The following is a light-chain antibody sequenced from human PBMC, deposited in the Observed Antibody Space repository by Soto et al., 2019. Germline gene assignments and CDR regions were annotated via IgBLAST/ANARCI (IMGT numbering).Light chain of an antibody. CDR2: DAS. Sequence: EILLTQSPATLSLSPGERATLSGRAIQRVSSYLAWYQQKPGQAPRLLIYDASNRATGMQARFSGSGSGTDFTLTISRLEPEDFAVDYCQQRSNWLFTVGPGTKVDIK. CDR1: QRVSSY. J-gene: IGKJ3*01. V-gene: IGKV3-11*01. CDR3: QQRSNWLFT.